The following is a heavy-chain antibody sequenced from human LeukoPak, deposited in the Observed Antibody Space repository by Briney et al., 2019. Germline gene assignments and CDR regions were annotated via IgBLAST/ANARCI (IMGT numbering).Heavy chain of an antibody. CDR2: INHSGST. D-gene: IGHD1-26*01. CDR1: GGSIRSYY. Sequence: SETLSLTCSVSGGSIRSYYWSWIRQPPGKGLEWIGEINHSGSTNYNPSLKSRVTISVDVSKNQFSLKLSSVTAADTAVYYCARWESESDRGDFQHWGQGTLVTVSS. V-gene: IGHV4-34*01. J-gene: IGHJ1*01. CDR3: ARWESESDRGDFQH.